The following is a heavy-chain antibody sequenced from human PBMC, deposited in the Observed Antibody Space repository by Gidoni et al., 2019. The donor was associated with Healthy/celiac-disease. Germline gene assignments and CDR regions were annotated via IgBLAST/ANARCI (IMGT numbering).Heavy chain of an antibody. CDR2: ISGSGGST. CDR3: ASRARIVGALGAFDI. J-gene: IGHJ3*02. CDR1: GFPFSSYA. V-gene: IGHV3-23*01. Sequence: EVQLLESGGGLVQPGGSLRLSCAASGFPFSSYAMSWVRQAPGKGLEWVADISGSGGSTYYADSVKGRFTISRDNSKNTLYLQMNSLRAEDTAVYYCASRARIVGALGAFDIWGQGTMVTVSS. D-gene: IGHD1-26*01.